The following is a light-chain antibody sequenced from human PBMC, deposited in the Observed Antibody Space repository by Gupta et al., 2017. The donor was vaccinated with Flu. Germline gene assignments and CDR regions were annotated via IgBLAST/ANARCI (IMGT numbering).Light chain of an antibody. V-gene: IGKV2-30*01. CDR2: HVS. Sequence: GTLGQPAGISGSPSQGVGYSDGNTYLDWFQQRPGQAPRRLIYHVSYRDSGVPDRFSGSGSGTDFTLTISRVEPEDVGMYYCQQDGSSLVAFGQGTKVEIK. CDR1: QGVGYSDGNTY. J-gene: IGKJ1*01. CDR3: QQDGSSLVA.